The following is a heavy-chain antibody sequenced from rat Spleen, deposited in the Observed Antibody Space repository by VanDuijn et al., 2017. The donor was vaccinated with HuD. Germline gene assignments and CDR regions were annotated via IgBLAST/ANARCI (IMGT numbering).Heavy chain of an antibody. CDR3: TGETAISLFDY. Sequence: QVQLKESGPGLVQPSQTLSLTCTVSGFSLTSYHVSWVRQPPGKGLEWIAAISSGGSTYYNSALKSRLSISRDTSKSQVFLKMNSLQTEDTAIYFCTGETAISLFDYWGQGVMVTVSS. CDR1: GFSLTSYH. V-gene: IGHV2S12*01. CDR2: ISSGGST. J-gene: IGHJ2*01. D-gene: IGHD1-2*01.